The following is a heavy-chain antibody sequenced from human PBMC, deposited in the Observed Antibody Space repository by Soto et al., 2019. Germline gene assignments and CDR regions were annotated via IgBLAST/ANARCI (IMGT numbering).Heavy chain of an antibody. Sequence: QVQLVQSGAAVKKPGSSVKVSCTASGGSLSNFGISWVRQAPGQGLEWMGANIPVFGTPNYAQKFQDRVTINEDESTTTVYMAVRSLTAEDTAVYYCARGDATKIVVTTYYAMDVWGQGTTVTVSS. CDR1: GGSLSNFG. CDR2: NIPVFGTP. V-gene: IGHV1-69*12. J-gene: IGHJ6*02. CDR3: ARGDATKIVVTTYYAMDV. D-gene: IGHD4-17*01.